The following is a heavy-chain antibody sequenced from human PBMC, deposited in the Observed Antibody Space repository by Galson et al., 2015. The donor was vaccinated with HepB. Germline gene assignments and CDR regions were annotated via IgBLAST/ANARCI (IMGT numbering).Heavy chain of an antibody. V-gene: IGHV3-48*04. J-gene: IGHJ4*02. Sequence: SLRLSCAASGFTFSAYSMNWVRQAPGKGLEWLSYISSSASTKYYADSVKGRFTIFRDNARSSLYLQMSSLRAEDTAVYYCARESILGAENDYWGQGTLVTVSS. CDR3: ARESILGAENDY. CDR1: GFTFSAYS. CDR2: ISSSASTK. D-gene: IGHD1-26*01.